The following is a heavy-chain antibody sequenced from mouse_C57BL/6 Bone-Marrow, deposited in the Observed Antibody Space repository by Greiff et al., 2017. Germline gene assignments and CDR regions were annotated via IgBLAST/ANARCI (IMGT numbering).Heavy chain of an antibody. D-gene: IGHD1-1*01. CDR3: ARKTATIPYWYFDV. J-gene: IGHJ1*03. CDR1: GFSLTSYA. Sequence: VQLVESGPGLVAPSQSLSITCTVSGFSLTSYAISWVRQPPGKGLEWLGVIWTGGGTNYNSALKSRLSISKDNTKSQVFLKMNSLQTGDTARYYCARKTATIPYWYFDVWGTGTTVTVSS. CDR2: IWTGGGT. V-gene: IGHV2-9-1*01.